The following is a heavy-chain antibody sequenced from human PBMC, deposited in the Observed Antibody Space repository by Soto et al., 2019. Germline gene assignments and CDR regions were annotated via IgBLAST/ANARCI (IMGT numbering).Heavy chain of an antibody. V-gene: IGHV1-46*01. D-gene: IGHD2-21*01. CDR2: INPSGGST. CDR1: GYTFTSYY. Sequence: QVQLVQSGAEVKKPGASVKVSCTASGYTFTSYYMHWVRQAPGQGLEWMGIINPSGGSTSYAQKFQGRVTMTRDTSTSTVYMELSSLRSEDTAVYYCARVHIEKYYFDYWGQGTLVTVSS. J-gene: IGHJ4*02. CDR3: ARVHIEKYYFDY.